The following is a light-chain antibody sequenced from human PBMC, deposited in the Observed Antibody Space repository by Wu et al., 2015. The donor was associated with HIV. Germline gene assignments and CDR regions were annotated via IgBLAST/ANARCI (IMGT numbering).Light chain of an antibody. Sequence: LLTLCCFNRAAGIPDRFNGSGSGTDFILTISRLEPEDSAVYFCQQYGGSPPVTFGQGTRLEIK. J-gene: IGKJ5*01. CDR3: QQYGGSPPVT. CDR2: CF. V-gene: IGKV3-20*01.